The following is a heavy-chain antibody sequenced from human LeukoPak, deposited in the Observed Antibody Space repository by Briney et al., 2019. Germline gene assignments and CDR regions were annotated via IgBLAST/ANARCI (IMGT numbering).Heavy chain of an antibody. V-gene: IGHV3-48*03. J-gene: IGHJ4*02. CDR3: TTLTVASNFDY. CDR1: GFSFSVYE. D-gene: IGHD6-19*01. CDR2: ISGSDTTT. Sequence: PGGSLRLSCAASGFSFSVYEMHWVRQAPGKGLEWIADISGSDTTTYYADSVKGRFTISRDNAKNSLYLQMNSLRAEDTAVYYYTTLTVASNFDYWGQGTLVTVS.